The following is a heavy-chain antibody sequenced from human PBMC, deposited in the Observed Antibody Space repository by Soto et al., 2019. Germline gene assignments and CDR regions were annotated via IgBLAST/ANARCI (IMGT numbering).Heavy chain of an antibody. J-gene: IGHJ6*02. CDR2: IIPIFGTA. D-gene: IGHD3-22*01. Sequence: SVKVTCKASGGTFSSYAISWVRQAPGQGLEWMGGIIPIFGTANYAQKFQGRVTITADKSTSTAYMELSSLRSEDTAVYYCARGRGYYLNYYYGMDVWGQGTKVTVS. CDR3: ARGRGYYLNYYYGMDV. V-gene: IGHV1-69*06. CDR1: GGTFSSYA.